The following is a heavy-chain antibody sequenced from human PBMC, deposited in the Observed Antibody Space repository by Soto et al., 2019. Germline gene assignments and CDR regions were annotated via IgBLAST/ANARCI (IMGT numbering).Heavy chain of an antibody. J-gene: IGHJ4*02. CDR2: IYWDNDK. Sequence: QITLKESGPTLVKPTQTLTLTCSFSGFSLSTTGVGVGWIRQSPGKALEWLAIIYWDNDKRYSPSLKSRVTITKDTSKNQVVLTVTNMDPVDTGTYYCASSLWLGELHWGQGALVTVSS. V-gene: IGHV2-5*02. CDR1: GFSLSTTGVG. CDR3: ASSLWLGELH. D-gene: IGHD3-10*01.